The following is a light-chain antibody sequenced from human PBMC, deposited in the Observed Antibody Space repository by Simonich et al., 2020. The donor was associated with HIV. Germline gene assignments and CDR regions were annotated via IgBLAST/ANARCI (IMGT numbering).Light chain of an antibody. CDR1: QSISSY. V-gene: IGKV1-39*01. J-gene: IGKJ3*01. Sequence: DIQLTQSPSSLSASVGDRVTITCRASQSISSYLNWYQQKPGKAPNLLIYAASSLQSGVPPRFSGSGSGTDFTLTISSLQPEDFAVYYCQQRSNWPPKFTFGPGTKVDIK. CDR2: AAS. CDR3: QQRSNWPPKFT.